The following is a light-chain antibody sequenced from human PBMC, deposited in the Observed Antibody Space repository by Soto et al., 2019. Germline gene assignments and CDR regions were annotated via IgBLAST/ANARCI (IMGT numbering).Light chain of an antibody. CDR1: QSISSY. CDR2: AAS. V-gene: IGKV1-39*01. CDR3: QQSYSTPRT. J-gene: IGKJ1*01. Sequence: DIQLYQSPSSLSASVGDRVTLTCLASQSISSYLNWYQQKPGKAPKLLIYAASSLQSGVPSRFSGSGSGTDFTLTISSLQPEDFATYYCQQSYSTPRTFGQGTMVDIK.